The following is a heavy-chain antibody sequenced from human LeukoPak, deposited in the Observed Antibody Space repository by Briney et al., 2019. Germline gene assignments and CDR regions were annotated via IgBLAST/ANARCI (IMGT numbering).Heavy chain of an antibody. D-gene: IGHD1-1*01. CDR3: AKGLMPSQQYFDY. Sequence: AGGSLRLSCAASGFTFDDYAMHWVRQAPGKGLEWVSGISWNSGSIGYADSAKGRFTISRDNAKNSLYLQMNSLRAEDTALYYCAKGLMPSQQYFDYWGQGTLVTVSS. J-gene: IGHJ4*02. CDR2: ISWNSGSI. V-gene: IGHV3-9*01. CDR1: GFTFDDYA.